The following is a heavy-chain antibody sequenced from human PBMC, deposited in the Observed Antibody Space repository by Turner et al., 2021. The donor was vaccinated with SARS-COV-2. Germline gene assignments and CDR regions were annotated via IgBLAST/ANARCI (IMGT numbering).Heavy chain of an antibody. V-gene: IGHV4-59*01. Sequence: QVQLQESGPGLVKPSETLSLTCTVSGGSISSYYWSWIRQPPGKGLEWIGYIFYSGSTNYNPSLKSRVTISVDTSKTQFSLKLSSVTAADTAVYYCAREAGPYSSGYNSWFDPWGQGTLVTVSS. CDR2: IFYSGST. D-gene: IGHD3-22*01. CDR1: GGSISSYY. CDR3: AREAGPYSSGYNSWFDP. J-gene: IGHJ5*02.